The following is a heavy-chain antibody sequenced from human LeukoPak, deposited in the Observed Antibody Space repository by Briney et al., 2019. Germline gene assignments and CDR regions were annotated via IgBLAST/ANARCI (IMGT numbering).Heavy chain of an antibody. J-gene: IGHJ4*02. CDR1: GGSFSGYY. V-gene: IGHV4-34*01. CDR2: INHSGST. Sequence: SETLSLTCAVYGGSFSGYYWSWIRQPPGKGLEWIGEINHSGSTNYNPSLKSRVTISVDTSKNQFSLKLSSVTAADTAVYYCARHPFSSPFDYWGQGTLVTVSS. D-gene: IGHD2/OR15-2a*01. CDR3: ARHPFSSPFDY.